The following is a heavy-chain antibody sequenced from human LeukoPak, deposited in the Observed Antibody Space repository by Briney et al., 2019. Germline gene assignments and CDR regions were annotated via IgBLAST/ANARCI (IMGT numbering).Heavy chain of an antibody. D-gene: IGHD2-15*01. J-gene: IGHJ6*04. CDR3: ARDSGCSGGSCYSEPLTGYYGMDV. V-gene: IGHV1-69*01. CDR2: VIPIFGTA. Sequence: SVKVSCKASGGTFSSYAISWVRQAPGQGLEWMGGVIPIFGTANYAQKFQGRVTITADESTSTAYMELSSLRSEDTAVYYCARDSGCSGGSCYSEPLTGYYGMDVWGKGTTVTVSS. CDR1: GGTFSSYA.